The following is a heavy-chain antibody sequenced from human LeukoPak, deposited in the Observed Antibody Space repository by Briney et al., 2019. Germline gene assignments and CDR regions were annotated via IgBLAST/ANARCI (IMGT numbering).Heavy chain of an antibody. D-gene: IGHD3-22*01. J-gene: IGHJ4*02. Sequence: GGSLRLSCAASGFTVSSNYMSWVRQAPGKGLEWVSVIYSGGSTYYADSVKGRFTISRDNSKNTLYLQMNSLRAEDTAVYYCARLYYYDSSGYYAGTEYYFDYWGQGTLVTVSS. CDR1: GFTVSSNY. CDR3: ARLYYYDSSGYYAGTEYYFDY. CDR2: IYSGGST. V-gene: IGHV3-66*01.